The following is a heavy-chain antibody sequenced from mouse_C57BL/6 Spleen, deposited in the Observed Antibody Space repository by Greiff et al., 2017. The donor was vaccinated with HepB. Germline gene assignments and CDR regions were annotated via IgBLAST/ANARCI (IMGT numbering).Heavy chain of an antibody. D-gene: IGHD2-3*01. V-gene: IGHV1-69*01. J-gene: IGHJ1*03. CDR3: ARSGDGSWYFDV. CDR1: GYTFTSYW. Sequence: QVQLQQPGAELVMPGASVKLSCKASGYTFTSYWMHWVKQRPGQGLEWIGEIDPSDSYTNYNQKFKGKSTLTVDKSSSTAYMQLSSLTSEDSAVYYWARSGDGSWYFDVWGTGTTVTVSS. CDR2: IDPSDSYT.